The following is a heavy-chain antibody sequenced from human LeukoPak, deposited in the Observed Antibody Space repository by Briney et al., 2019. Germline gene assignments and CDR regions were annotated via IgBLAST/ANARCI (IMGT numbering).Heavy chain of an antibody. CDR1: GYTFTSYG. D-gene: IGHD3-9*01. Sequence: ASVKVSCKASGYTFTSYGISWARQAPGQGLEWMGWISAYNGNTNYAQKLQGRVTMTTDTSTSTAYMELRSLRSDDTAVYYCARAYYDILTGYLYYSDYWGQGTLVTVSS. CDR3: ARAYYDILTGYLYYSDY. V-gene: IGHV1-18*01. CDR2: ISAYNGNT. J-gene: IGHJ4*02.